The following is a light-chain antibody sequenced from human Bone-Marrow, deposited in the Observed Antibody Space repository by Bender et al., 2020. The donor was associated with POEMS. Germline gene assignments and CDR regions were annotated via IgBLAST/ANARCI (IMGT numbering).Light chain of an antibody. CDR3: TSYAGSNNLVV. CDR2: GVS. Sequence: QSALTQSPSASGSPGQSVTISCTGTSSDVGGYNYVSWYQQHPGKAPKLMIYGVSKRPSGVPDRFSGSKSGNTASLTVSGLQAEDEADYYCTSYAGSNNLVVFGGGTKLTVL. V-gene: IGLV2-8*01. CDR1: SSDVGGYNY. J-gene: IGLJ2*01.